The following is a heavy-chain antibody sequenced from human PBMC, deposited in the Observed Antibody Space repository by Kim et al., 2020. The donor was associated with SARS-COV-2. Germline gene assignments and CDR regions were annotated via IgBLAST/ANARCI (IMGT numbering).Heavy chain of an antibody. CDR3: ARRPSSWYQAWYFDY. V-gene: IGHV5-51*01. D-gene: IGHD6-13*01. Sequence: GESLKISCKGSGYSFTSYWIGWVRQMPGKGLEWMGIIYPGDSDTRYSPSFQGQVTISADKSISTAYLQWSSLKASDTAMYYCARRPSSWYQAWYFDYWGQGTLVTVSS. CDR2: IYPGDSDT. CDR1: GYSFTSYW. J-gene: IGHJ4*02.